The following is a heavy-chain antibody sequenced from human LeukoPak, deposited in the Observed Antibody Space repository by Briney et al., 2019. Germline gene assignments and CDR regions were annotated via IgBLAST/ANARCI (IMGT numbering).Heavy chain of an antibody. CDR2: ISGSGGST. V-gene: IGHV3-23*01. D-gene: IGHD3-10*01. CDR1: GFTFSSYG. Sequence: GGSLRLSCAASGFTFSSYGMSWVRQAPGKGLEWVSAISGSGGSTYCADSVKGRFTISRDNSKNTLYLQMNSLRAEDTAVYYCAKGGLYYGSGSHSDYWGQGTLVTVSS. CDR3: AKGGLYYGSGSHSDY. J-gene: IGHJ4*02.